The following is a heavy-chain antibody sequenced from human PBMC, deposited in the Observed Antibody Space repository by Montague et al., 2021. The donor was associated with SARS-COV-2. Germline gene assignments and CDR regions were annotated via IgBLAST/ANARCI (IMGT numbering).Heavy chain of an antibody. CDR3: ARAYCGGDCHVGP. Sequence: SETLSLTCTVSVGSISTYYWTWIRQPPGKGLEWIGHIYDSGSANSNPSLKSRSTISVDTSNNQFSLRLSSVTAADTAVYYCARAYCGGDCHVGPWGQGILVTVAS. D-gene: IGHD2-21*02. J-gene: IGHJ5*02. V-gene: IGHV4-59*01. CDR2: IYDSGSA. CDR1: VGSISTYY.